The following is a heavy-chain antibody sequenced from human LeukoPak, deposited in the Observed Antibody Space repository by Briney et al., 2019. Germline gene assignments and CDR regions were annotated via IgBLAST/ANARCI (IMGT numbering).Heavy chain of an antibody. CDR2: INPNSGST. D-gene: IGHD1-14*01. CDR1: GYTFTDYY. Sequence: ASVKVSCKASGYTFTDYYLHWVRQAPGQRLECMGWINPNSGSTNYAQTFQGRVTMTRDTSTTTAYLELSRLRSDDTAVYYCARIGYNHYFDYWGQGTLVTVSS. V-gene: IGHV1-2*02. CDR3: ARIGYNHYFDY. J-gene: IGHJ4*02.